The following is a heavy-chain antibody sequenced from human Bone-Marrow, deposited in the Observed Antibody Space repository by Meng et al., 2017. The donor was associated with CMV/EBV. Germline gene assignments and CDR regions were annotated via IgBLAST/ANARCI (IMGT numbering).Heavy chain of an antibody. V-gene: IGHV1-2*02. CDR2: INPKTGGT. Sequence: ASVKVSCKASGGTFSSYAISWVRQAPGQGLEWMGWINPKTGGTNYAQSFQGRVTMTRDTSIGTAYMELRRLKSDDTAVYYCARVDVTIFGVVIGDGMDVWGQGTTVTFSS. J-gene: IGHJ6*02. D-gene: IGHD3-3*01. CDR3: ARVDVTIFGVVIGDGMDV. CDR1: GGTFSSYA.